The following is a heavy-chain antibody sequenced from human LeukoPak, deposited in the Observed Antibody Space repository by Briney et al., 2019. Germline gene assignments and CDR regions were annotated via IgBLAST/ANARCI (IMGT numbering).Heavy chain of an antibody. Sequence: GGSLRLSCAASGFTFSSYAMSWVRQAPGKGLEWVSAISGSGCSTYYADSVKGRFTISRDNSKNTLYLQMNSLRAEDTAVYYCAKDGDGDYGFDYWGQGTLVTVSS. V-gene: IGHV3-23*01. CDR2: ISGSGCST. D-gene: IGHD4-17*01. CDR1: GFTFSSYA. CDR3: AKDGDGDYGFDY. J-gene: IGHJ4*02.